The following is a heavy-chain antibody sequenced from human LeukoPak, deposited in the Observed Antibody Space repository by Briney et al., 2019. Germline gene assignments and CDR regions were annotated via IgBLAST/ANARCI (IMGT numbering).Heavy chain of an antibody. Sequence: GASVTVSFKASGYTFTSYCISWVRQAPAQGLEWMGWISAYNGNTNYAQKLQGRVTMTTDTSTSTAYMELRSLRSDDTAVYYCARDGHSSSGDYFDYWGQGTLVTVSS. J-gene: IGHJ4*02. CDR3: ARDGHSSSGDYFDY. CDR1: GYTFTSYC. D-gene: IGHD6-13*01. CDR2: ISAYNGNT. V-gene: IGHV1-18*01.